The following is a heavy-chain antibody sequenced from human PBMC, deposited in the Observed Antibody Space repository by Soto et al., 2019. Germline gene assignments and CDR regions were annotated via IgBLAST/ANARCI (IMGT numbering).Heavy chain of an antibody. J-gene: IGHJ5*02. CDR1: GGTFSSYA. V-gene: IGHV1-69*01. CDR2: IIPIFGTA. CDR3: ARCPPGVPGVKWFDP. Sequence: QVQLVQSGAEVKKPGSSVKASCKASGGTFSSYAISWVRQAPGQGLEWMGGIIPIFGTANYAQKFQGRVTITADESTSTAYMELSSLRSEDTAVYYCARCPPGVPGVKWFDPWGQGTLVTVSS. D-gene: IGHD2-8*01.